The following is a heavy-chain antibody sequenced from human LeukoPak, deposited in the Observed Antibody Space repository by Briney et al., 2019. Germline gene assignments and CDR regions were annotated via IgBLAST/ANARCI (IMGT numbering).Heavy chain of an antibody. D-gene: IGHD2-21*02. CDR1: GGSISSGGYC. CDR3: ARDVVVVTATDYYYYGMDV. Sequence: SQTLSLTCAVSGGSISSGGYCWSWIRQPPGRGLEWIVYIYHSGSTYYNPSLKSRVTISVDRSKNQFSLKLSSVTAADTAVYYCARDVVVVTATDYYYYGMDVWGQGTTVTVSS. J-gene: IGHJ6*02. CDR2: IYHSGST. V-gene: IGHV4-30-2*01.